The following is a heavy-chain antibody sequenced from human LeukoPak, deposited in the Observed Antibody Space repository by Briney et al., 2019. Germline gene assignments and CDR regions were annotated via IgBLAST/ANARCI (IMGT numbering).Heavy chain of an antibody. D-gene: IGHD2-15*01. CDR2: ISAYNGNT. V-gene: IGHV1-8*03. J-gene: IGHJ4*02. CDR1: GYTFTSYG. CDR3: ARGQGYCSGGSCYRTEIDY. Sequence: ASVKVSCKASGYTFTSYGISWVRQATGQGLEWMGWISAYNGNTNYAQKFQGRVTITRNTSISTAYMELSSLRSEDTAVYYCARGQGYCSGGSCYRTEIDYWGQGTLVTVSS.